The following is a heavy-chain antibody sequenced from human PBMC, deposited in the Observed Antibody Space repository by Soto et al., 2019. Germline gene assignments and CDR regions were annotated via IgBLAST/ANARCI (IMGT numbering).Heavy chain of an antibody. D-gene: IGHD1-20*01. CDR3: ARITSSLVRPNYFDY. CDR2: INPNSGGT. J-gene: IGHJ4*02. V-gene: IGHV1-2*04. Sequence: QVQLVQSGAEVKKPGASVKVSCKASGYTFTGYYMHWVRQAPGQGLEWMGWINPNSGGTNYAQKFQGWVTMTRDTSLSTAYMELSRLRSDDTAVYYCARITSSLVRPNYFDYWGQGTLVTVSS. CDR1: GYTFTGYY.